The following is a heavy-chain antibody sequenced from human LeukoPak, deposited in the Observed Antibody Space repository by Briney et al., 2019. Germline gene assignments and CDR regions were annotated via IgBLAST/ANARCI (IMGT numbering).Heavy chain of an antibody. CDR3: ARSAESSSWVEFDY. CDR2: INPNSGGT. CDR1: GYTFSDYY. V-gene: IGHV1-2*02. J-gene: IGHJ4*02. Sequence: ASVKVSCKASGYTFSDYYIHWARQAPGQGPEWMGYINPNSGGTNYAQKFQVRGTMTRDTSISTAYMELSRLRSDDTAVYYCARSAESSSWVEFDYWGQGTLVTVSS. D-gene: IGHD6-13*01.